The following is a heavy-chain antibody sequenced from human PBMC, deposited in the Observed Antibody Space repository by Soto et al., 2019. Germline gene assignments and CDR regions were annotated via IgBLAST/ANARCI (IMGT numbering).Heavy chain of an antibody. CDR2: INHSGST. J-gene: IGHJ5*02. CDR3: ARGRVLSVRGVMGTYWFDP. V-gene: IGHV4-34*01. CDR1: GGSFSGYY. Sequence: SETLSLTCAVYGGSFSGYYWSWIRQPPGKGLEWIGEINHSGSTNYNPSLKSRVTISVDTSRNQFSLKLSSVTAADTAVYYCARGRVLSVRGVMGTYWFDPWGQGTLVTVSS. D-gene: IGHD3-10*01.